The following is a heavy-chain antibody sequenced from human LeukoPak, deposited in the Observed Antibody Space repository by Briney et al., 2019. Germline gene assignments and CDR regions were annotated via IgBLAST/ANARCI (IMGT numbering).Heavy chain of an antibody. CDR1: GASVNSYY. CDR2: ISDSGRT. J-gene: IGHJ4*02. D-gene: IGHD3-22*01. CDR3: TKGYYEPFDS. V-gene: IGHV4-59*02. Sequence: SETLSLTCTVSGASVNSYYWDWIRQPPARGLEWIGGISDSGRTYYNPSLKSRVTISLGTSNNQFSLRLTSVTAADSAMYYCTKGYYEPFDSWGQGTLVTVSS.